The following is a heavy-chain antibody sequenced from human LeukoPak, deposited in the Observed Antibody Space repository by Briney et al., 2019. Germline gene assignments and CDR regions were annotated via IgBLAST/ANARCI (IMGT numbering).Heavy chain of an antibody. J-gene: IGHJ4*01. CDR2: IKGDGSEK. V-gene: IGHV3-7*03. Sequence: GGSLRLSCAASGFTFSRHGMHWVRQAPGKGLEWVADIKGDGSEKRCEDSVKGRFTVSRDNAKNSLYLQMNSLRVEDTAVYYCARDVGWFRFDYWGHGTLVTASS. CDR1: GFTFSRHG. D-gene: IGHD2-15*01. CDR3: ARDVGWFRFDY.